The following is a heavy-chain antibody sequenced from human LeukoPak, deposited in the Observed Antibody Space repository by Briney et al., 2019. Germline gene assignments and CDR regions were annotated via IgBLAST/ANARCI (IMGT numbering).Heavy chain of an antibody. CDR3: AKELGWLLGESDY. J-gene: IGHJ4*02. CDR2: ISYDGSNK. Sequence: GRSLRLSCAASGFTFSSYAMHWVRQAPGKGLEWVAVISYDGSNKYYADSVKGRFTISRDNSKNTLYLQMNSLRAEDTAVYYCAKELGWLLGESDYWGQGTLVTVSS. V-gene: IGHV3-30*04. CDR1: GFTFSSYA. D-gene: IGHD3/OR15-3a*01.